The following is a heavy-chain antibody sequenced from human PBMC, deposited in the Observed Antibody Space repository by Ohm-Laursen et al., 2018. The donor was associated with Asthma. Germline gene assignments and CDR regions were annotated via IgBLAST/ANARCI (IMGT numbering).Heavy chain of an antibody. CDR3: ASADYGDYIPFDY. CDR2: ISYDGSNK. J-gene: IGHJ4*02. Sequence: SLRLSCTASGFTFSEHYMDWVRQAPGKGLEWVAVISYDGSNKYYADSVKGRFTISRDNSKNTLYLQMNSLRAEDTAVYYCASADYGDYIPFDYWGQGTLVTVSS. CDR1: GFTFSEHY. D-gene: IGHD4-17*01. V-gene: IGHV3-30*03.